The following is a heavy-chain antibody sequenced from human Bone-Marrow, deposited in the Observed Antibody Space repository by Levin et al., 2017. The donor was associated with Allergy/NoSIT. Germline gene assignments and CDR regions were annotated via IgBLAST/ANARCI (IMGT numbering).Heavy chain of an antibody. D-gene: IGHD2-15*01. CDR3: ARVRGSSPTYWFAP. CDR2: IYFSGDT. J-gene: IGHJ5*02. CDR1: GGSISHSYSY. V-gene: IGHV4-39*07. Sequence: PSETLSLTCTVSGGSISHSYSYWGWIRQPPGKGLEWIGTIYFSGDTYYNTSLKSPVTISVDTSKNQFSLRLSSVTAADTAMYYCARVRGSSPTYWFAPWGQGTLVTVSS.